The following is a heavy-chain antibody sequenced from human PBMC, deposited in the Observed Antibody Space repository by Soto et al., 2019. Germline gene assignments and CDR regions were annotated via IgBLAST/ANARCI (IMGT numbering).Heavy chain of an antibody. D-gene: IGHD6-13*01. V-gene: IGHV4-34*01. CDR2: INHSGST. Sequence: QVQLQQWGAGLLKPSETLSLTCAVYGGSFSGYYWSWIRQPPGKGLEWIGEINHSGSTNYNPSLKSRVTISVDTSKNQFPLKLSSVTAADTAVYYCARETIAAAQRWFDPGGQGTLVTVSS. CDR1: GGSFSGYY. J-gene: IGHJ5*02. CDR3: ARETIAAAQRWFDP.